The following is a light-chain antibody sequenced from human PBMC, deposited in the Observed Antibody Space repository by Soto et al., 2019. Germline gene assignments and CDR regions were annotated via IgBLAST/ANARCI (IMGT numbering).Light chain of an antibody. V-gene: IGLV7-43*01. J-gene: IGLJ3*02. CDR2: TTN. CDR1: TGAVTSGYY. CDR3: LIYYGGARV. Sequence: QAVVTQEPARTVSPGGTVTRTCDSSTGAVTSGYYPTWLQQKPGQPPRALIYTTNNRHSWTPHRFSGSLVGGKAALTLSGVQPEDEAEYYCLIYYGGARVFGGGTKLTVL.